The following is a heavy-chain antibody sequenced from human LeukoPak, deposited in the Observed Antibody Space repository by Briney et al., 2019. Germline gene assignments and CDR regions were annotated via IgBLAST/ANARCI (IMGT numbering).Heavy chain of an antibody. CDR1: GGSISSYY. CDR2: IYYSGST. CDR3: ARYDSYNNWFDP. Sequence: SETLSLTCTVSGGSISSYYWSWIRQPPGKGLEWIGYIYYSGSTNYNPSLKSRVTISVDTSKNQFSLQLTSVTAADTALYYCARYDSYNNWFDPWGQGTLVTVSS. V-gene: IGHV4-59*01. J-gene: IGHJ5*02. D-gene: IGHD2-21*02.